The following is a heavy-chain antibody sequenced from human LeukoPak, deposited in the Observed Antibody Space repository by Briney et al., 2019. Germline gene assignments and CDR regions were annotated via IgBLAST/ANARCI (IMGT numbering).Heavy chain of an antibody. J-gene: IGHJ3*02. CDR2: IYDGGST. V-gene: IGHV4-4*02. CDR3: ARNANPTDAFDI. CDR1: GGSISSSNW. Sequence: PSGTLSLTCAVSGGSISSSNWWSRARQPPGKGLEWIGEIYDGGSTNYNPSVESRVSTSVDKSKNLFSLKQNSVTAADTAVYYCARNANPTDAFDIWGQGTMVTVFS. D-gene: IGHD2-2*01.